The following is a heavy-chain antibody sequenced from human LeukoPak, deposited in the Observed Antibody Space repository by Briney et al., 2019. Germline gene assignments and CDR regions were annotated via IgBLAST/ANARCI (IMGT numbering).Heavy chain of an antibody. D-gene: IGHD2-8*01. J-gene: IGHJ4*02. Sequence: ASVKVSCKASGYTFASCGVSWVRQAPGQGLEWMGWINPNSGGTNYAQKFQGRVTMTRDTSISTAYMELSRLRSDDTAVYYCARDRLGYCTNGVCYGVGFDYWGQGTLVTVSS. V-gene: IGHV1-2*02. CDR3: ARDRLGYCTNGVCYGVGFDY. CDR1: GYTFASCG. CDR2: INPNSGGT.